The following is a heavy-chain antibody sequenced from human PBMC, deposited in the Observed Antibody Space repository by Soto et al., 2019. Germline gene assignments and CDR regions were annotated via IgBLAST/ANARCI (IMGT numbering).Heavy chain of an antibody. J-gene: IGHJ4*02. CDR2: ISYDGSNK. Sequence: LRLSCAASGFTFSSYGMHWVRQAPGKGLEWVAVISYDGSNKYYADSVKGRFTISRDNSKNTLYLQMNSLRAEDTAVYYCAKDLRLETYYFDYWGQGTLVTVSS. CDR3: AKDLRLETYYFDY. CDR1: GFTFSSYG. V-gene: IGHV3-30*18. D-gene: IGHD1-1*01.